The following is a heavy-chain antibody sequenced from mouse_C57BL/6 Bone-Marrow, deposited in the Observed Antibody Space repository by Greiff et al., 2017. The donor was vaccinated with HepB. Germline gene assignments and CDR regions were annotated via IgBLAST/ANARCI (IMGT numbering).Heavy chain of an antibody. Sequence: QVQLQQSGPELVKPGASVKLSCKASGYTFTSYDINWVKQRPGQGLEWIGWIYPRDGSTKYNEKFKGKATVTVDTSSSTAYMELHSLTSEDSAVYFCACITTGSYYYAMDYWGQGTSVTVSS. CDR2: IYPRDGST. CDR3: ACITTGSYYYAMDY. V-gene: IGHV1-85*01. D-gene: IGHD1-1*01. CDR1: GYTFTSYD. J-gene: IGHJ4*01.